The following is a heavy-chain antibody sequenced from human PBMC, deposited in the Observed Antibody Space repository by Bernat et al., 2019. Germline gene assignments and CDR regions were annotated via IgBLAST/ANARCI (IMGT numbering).Heavy chain of an antibody. D-gene: IGHD6-13*01. CDR2: IYYSGNT. J-gene: IGHJ4*02. Sequence: QVQLQQWGAGLLKPSETLSLTCAVYGGSFSGYYWSWIRQPPGKGLEWIGTIYYSGNTYYNPSLKSRVTISVDTSKNQFSLKLSSVTAADTAVYYCARHRFSSSHSPLDYWGRGTLVTVSS. CDR3: ARHRFSSSHSPLDY. CDR1: GGSFSGYY. V-gene: IGHV4-34*01.